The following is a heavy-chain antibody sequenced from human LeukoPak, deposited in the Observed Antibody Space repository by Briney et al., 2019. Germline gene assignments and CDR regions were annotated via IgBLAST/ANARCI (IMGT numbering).Heavy chain of an antibody. CDR1: GFTFDDYG. Sequence: GGSLRLSCAASGFTFDDYGMSWVRQAPGKGLEWVSGINWNGGSTGYADSVKGRFTISRDNAKNSLYLQMNSLRAEDTAVYYCARDRPYYDILTGTFDIWGQGTMVTVSS. CDR3: ARDRPYYDILTGTFDI. V-gene: IGHV3-20*04. J-gene: IGHJ3*02. D-gene: IGHD3-9*01. CDR2: INWNGGST.